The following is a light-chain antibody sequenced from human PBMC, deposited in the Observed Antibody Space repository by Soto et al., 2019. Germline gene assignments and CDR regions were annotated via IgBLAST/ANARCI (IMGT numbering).Light chain of an antibody. CDR2: KAS. V-gene: IGKV1-5*03. CDR1: QTINTW. CDR3: QQYNHYYS. J-gene: IGKJ2*03. Sequence: DIRMTQSPSTLSASVGDRVTITCRASQTINTWLAWYQQKPGKAPKLLIYKASTLEIGVPSRFSGSGSGTEFTLTISSLQPDDFATYYCQQYNHYYSFGQGTKLEIE.